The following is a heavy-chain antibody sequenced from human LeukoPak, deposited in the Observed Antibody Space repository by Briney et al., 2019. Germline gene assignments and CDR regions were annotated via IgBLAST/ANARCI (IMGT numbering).Heavy chain of an antibody. CDR3: AKVGSGNVKNFDY. Sequence: GGSLRLSCAASGFTFSSYAVSWVRQAPGKGLEWVSAISGSGGSTYYADSVKGRFTISRDNSKNTLYLQMNSLRAEDTAVYYCAKVGSGNVKNFDYWGQGTLVTVSS. CDR2: ISGSGGST. CDR1: GFTFSSYA. V-gene: IGHV3-23*01. J-gene: IGHJ4*02. D-gene: IGHD2/OR15-2a*01.